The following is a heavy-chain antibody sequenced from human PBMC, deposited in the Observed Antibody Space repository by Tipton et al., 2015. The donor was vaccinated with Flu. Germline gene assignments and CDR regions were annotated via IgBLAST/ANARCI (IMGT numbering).Heavy chain of an antibody. CDR2: INHSGST. J-gene: IGHJ4*02. CDR1: GGSFSGYY. D-gene: IGHD3-10*01. V-gene: IGHV4-34*01. Sequence: TLSLTCAVYGGSFSGYYWSWIRQPPGKGLEWIGEINHSGSTNYNPSLKSRVTISVDTSKNQFSLKLSSVTAADTAVYYCARGLWFGELYFWGQGTLVTVSS. CDR3: ARGLWFGELYF.